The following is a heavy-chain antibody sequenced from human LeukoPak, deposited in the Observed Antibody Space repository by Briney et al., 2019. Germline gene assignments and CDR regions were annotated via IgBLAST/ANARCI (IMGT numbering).Heavy chain of an antibody. V-gene: IGHV1-18*01. CDR1: GYTFTSYG. CDR2: ISASNGNT. Sequence: ASVKASCKASGYTFTSYGISWVRQAPGQGLEWMGWISASNGNTNYAQKLQGRLTMTTDTSTSTAHVELRSLRSDDTAVYYCARGVGTIFGVVLRFDPWGQGTLVTVSS. J-gene: IGHJ5*02. D-gene: IGHD3-3*01. CDR3: ARGVGTIFGVVLRFDP.